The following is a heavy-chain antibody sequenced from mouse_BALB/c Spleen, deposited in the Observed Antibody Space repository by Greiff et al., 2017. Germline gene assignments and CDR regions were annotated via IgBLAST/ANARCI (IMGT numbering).Heavy chain of an antibody. V-gene: IGHV5-12-2*01. J-gene: IGHJ4*01. CDR3: ARQPAPPDVDY. CDR2: ISNGGGST. Sequence: EVMLVESGGGLVQPGGSLKLSCAASGFTFSSYTMSWVRQTPEKRLEWVAYISNGGGSTYYPDTVKGRFTISRDNAKNTLYLQMSSLKSEDTAMYYCARQPAPPDVDYWGQGTSVTVSS. CDR1: GFTFSSYT.